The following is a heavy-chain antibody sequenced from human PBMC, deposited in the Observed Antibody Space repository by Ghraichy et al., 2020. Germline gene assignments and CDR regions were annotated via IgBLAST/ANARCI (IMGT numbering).Heavy chain of an antibody. CDR3: ARCYCSGGSFYSGDSFDF. D-gene: IGHD2-15*01. Sequence: SQTLSLTCAVYVGSVSGYYWTWIRHRPWKGLGWIGDINHSGSTNYNPALKSRVTISVDTSKNQFSLKLTSVTAAGTAVYYCARCYCSGGSFYSGDSFDFWGQGTLVTVSS. V-gene: IGHV4-34*01. J-gene: IGHJ4*02. CDR1: VGSVSGYY. CDR2: INHSGST.